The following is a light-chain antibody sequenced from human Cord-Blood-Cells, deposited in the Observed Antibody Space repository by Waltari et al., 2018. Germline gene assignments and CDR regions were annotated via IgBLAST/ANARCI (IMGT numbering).Light chain of an antibody. CDR2: WAS. V-gene: IGKV4-1*01. CDR1: QSVLYSSNNKNY. Sequence: DILMTQSPDSLAVSLGERATINCKSSQSVLYSSNNKNYLAWYHQKPGQPPKLPIYWASTRESGVPDRFSGSGSGTDFTLTNSSLQAEDVAVYYCQQYYSTPYTFGQGTKLEIK. CDR3: QQYYSTPYT. J-gene: IGKJ2*01.